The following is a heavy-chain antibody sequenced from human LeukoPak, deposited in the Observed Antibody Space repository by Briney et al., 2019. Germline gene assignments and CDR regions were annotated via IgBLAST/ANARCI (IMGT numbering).Heavy chain of an antibody. D-gene: IGHD6-19*01. CDR3: ARAGLRAVADYFDY. V-gene: IGHV4-59*01. J-gene: IGHJ4*02. CDR1: GGSISSYY. Sequence: SETLSLTCTVSGGSISSYYWSWIRQPPGKGLEWIGYIYYSRSTNYNPSLKSRVTISVGTSKNQFSLKLSSVTAADTAVYYCARAGLRAVADYFDYWGQGTLVTVSS. CDR2: IYYSRST.